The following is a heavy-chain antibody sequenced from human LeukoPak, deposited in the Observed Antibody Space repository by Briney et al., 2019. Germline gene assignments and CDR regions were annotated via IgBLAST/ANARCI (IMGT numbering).Heavy chain of an antibody. J-gene: IGHJ4*02. D-gene: IGHD2-2*01. CDR2: IYHSGST. CDR1: GGSISSGGYS. Sequence: PSETLSLTCAVSGGSISSGGYSWSWIRQPPGKGLEWIGYIYHSGSTYYNPSLKSRVTISVDRSKNQFSLKLSSVTAADTAVYYCARAPHYCSSTSCYPYFFDYWGQGTLVTVSS. CDR3: ARAPHYCSSTSCYPYFFDY. V-gene: IGHV4-30-2*01.